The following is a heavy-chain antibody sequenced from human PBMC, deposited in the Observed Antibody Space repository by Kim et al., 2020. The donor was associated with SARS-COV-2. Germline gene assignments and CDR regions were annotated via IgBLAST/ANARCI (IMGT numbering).Heavy chain of an antibody. D-gene: IGHD2-2*01. CDR1: GGSISSSSYY. Sequence: SETLSLTCTVSGGSISSSSYYWGWIRQPPGKGLEWIGSIYYSGSTYYNPSLKSRVTISVDTSKNQFSLKLSSVTAADTAVYYCARVVVPAAHIDYWGQGTLVTVSS. V-gene: IGHV4-39*01. CDR2: IYYSGST. J-gene: IGHJ4*02. CDR3: ARVVVPAAHIDY.